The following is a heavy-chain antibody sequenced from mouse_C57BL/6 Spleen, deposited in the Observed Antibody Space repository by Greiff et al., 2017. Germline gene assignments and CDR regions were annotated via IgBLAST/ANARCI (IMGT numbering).Heavy chain of an antibody. CDR1: GYTLPSYW. CDR2: INPSKGGT. Sequence: QVQLQQPGTELVKPGASVQLSYKASGYTLPSYWMHWVKQRPGQGLEWIGNINPSKGGTNYNEKFKSKATLTVDKSSSTAYMQLSSLTSEDSAVYYCAREDYGYLFAYWGQGTLVTVSA. J-gene: IGHJ3*01. CDR3: AREDYGYLFAY. V-gene: IGHV1-53*01. D-gene: IGHD2-2*01.